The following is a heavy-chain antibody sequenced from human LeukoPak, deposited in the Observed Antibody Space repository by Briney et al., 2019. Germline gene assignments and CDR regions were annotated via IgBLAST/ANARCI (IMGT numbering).Heavy chain of an antibody. J-gene: IGHJ3*02. Sequence: GGALRLSCAASGFTFSDYYMSWIRQAPGRGLEWVSYISSSGSTIYYADSVKGRFTISRDNAKNSLYLQMNSLRAEDTALYYCARGNPGYCSGGSCSKGGAFDIWGQGTMVTVSS. CDR3: ARGNPGYCSGGSCSKGGAFDI. CDR2: ISSSGSTI. D-gene: IGHD2-15*01. CDR1: GFTFSDYY. V-gene: IGHV3-11*01.